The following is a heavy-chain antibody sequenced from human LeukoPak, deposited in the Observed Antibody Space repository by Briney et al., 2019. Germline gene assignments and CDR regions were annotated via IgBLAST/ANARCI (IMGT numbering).Heavy chain of an antibody. J-gene: IGHJ4*02. D-gene: IGHD6-13*01. Sequence: GGSLRLSCAASGFTFSSYSMNWVRQAPGKGLEWVSSISSSSSYIYYADSVKGRFTISRDNAKNSLYLRMNSLRAEDTAVYYCAREAIAARSYWGQGTLVTVSS. CDR2: ISSSSSYI. CDR1: GFTFSSYS. V-gene: IGHV3-21*01. CDR3: AREAIAARSY.